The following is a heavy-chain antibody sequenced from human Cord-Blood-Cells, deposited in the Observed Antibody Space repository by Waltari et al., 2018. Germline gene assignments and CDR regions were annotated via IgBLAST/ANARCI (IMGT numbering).Heavy chain of an antibody. J-gene: IGHJ4*02. D-gene: IGHD3-16*01. Sequence: QVQLVQSGAEVKKPGSSVKVSCKASGGTFSSYAIRWVRQAPGQGLEWMGGIIPIFGTANYAQKFQGRVTITADESTSTAYMELSSLRSEDTAVYYCARGGHMITFGGVWLEYWGQGTLVTVSS. V-gene: IGHV1-69*01. CDR2: IIPIFGTA. CDR3: ARGGHMITFGGVWLEY. CDR1: GGTFSSYA.